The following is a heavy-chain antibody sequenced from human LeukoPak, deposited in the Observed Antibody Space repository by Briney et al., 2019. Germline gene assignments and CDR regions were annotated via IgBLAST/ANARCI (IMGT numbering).Heavy chain of an antibody. CDR1: GFTFSSYA. V-gene: IGHV3-30*04. J-gene: IGHJ5*02. CDR2: ISYDGSNK. D-gene: IGHD3-10*01. CDR3: AREVAGDFGDNWFDP. Sequence: QPGRSLRLSCAASGFTFSSYAMHWVRQAPGKGLEWVAVISYDGSNKYYADSVKGRFTISRDNSKNTLYLQMNSLRAEDTAVYFCAREVAGDFGDNWFDPWGQGTLVTVSS.